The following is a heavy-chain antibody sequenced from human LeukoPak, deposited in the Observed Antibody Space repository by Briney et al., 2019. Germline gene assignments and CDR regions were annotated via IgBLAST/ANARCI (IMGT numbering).Heavy chain of an antibody. Sequence: GGSLRLSCAASGFTFSSYATSWVRQAPGKGLEWVSAISGSGGSTYYADSVKGRFTISRDNSKNTLYLQMNSLRAEDTAVYYCAKDILYYDSSGYSSEWGQGTLVTVSS. D-gene: IGHD3-22*01. J-gene: IGHJ4*02. V-gene: IGHV3-23*01. CDR2: ISGSGGST. CDR3: AKDILYYDSSGYSSE. CDR1: GFTFSSYA.